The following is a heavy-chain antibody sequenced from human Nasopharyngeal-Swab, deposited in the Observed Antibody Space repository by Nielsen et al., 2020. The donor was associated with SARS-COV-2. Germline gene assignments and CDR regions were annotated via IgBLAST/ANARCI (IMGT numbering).Heavy chain of an antibody. CDR2: INHSGST. Sequence: SETLSLTCAVYGGSFSGYYWSWIRQPPGKGLEWIGEINHSGSTNYNPSLKSRVTISVDTSKNQFSLKLSSVTAADTAVYYCARAGESHVVVVAATTPSLDYWGQGTLVTVSS. D-gene: IGHD2-15*01. CDR1: GGSFSGYY. J-gene: IGHJ4*02. CDR3: ARAGESHVVVVAATTPSLDY. V-gene: IGHV4-34*01.